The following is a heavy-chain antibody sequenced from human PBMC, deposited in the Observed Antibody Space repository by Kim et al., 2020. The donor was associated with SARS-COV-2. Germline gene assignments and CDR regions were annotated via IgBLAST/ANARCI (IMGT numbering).Heavy chain of an antibody. D-gene: IGHD1-7*01. J-gene: IGHJ4*02. CDR1: GFTFSNYA. CDR3: AKGAELVLINYVDY. V-gene: IGHV3-23*01. Sequence: GGSLRLSCAASGFTFSNYAMTWVRQAPGKGLEWVSGIRGSGGSTFYADSVKGRFTISRDNSKNTLYLQMNSLRAEDTAVYYCAKGAELVLINYVDYWGQGTLVTVSS. CDR2: IRGSGGST.